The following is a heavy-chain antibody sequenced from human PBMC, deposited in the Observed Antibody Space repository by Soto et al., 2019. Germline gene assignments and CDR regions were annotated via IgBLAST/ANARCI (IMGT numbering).Heavy chain of an antibody. Sequence: QLQLQESGPGLVKPSETLSLTCTVSSGSITSGSYYWGWIRQPPGKGLEWIGTINYSGSTYYNPSLKSRVTIVVETSKKQFSLNVTSVTAADTAVYYCARRHAPRYSRGNNYFDLWGQGTLVTVSS. D-gene: IGHD6-19*01. CDR3: ARRHAPRYSRGNNYFDL. J-gene: IGHJ4*02. CDR2: INYSGST. CDR1: SGSITSGSYY. V-gene: IGHV4-39*01.